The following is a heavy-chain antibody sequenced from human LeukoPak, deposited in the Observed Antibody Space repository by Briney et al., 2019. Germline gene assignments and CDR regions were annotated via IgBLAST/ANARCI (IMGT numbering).Heavy chain of an antibody. CDR3: ARGRRYSYGSPRNWFDP. D-gene: IGHD5-18*01. Sequence: PSETLSLTCAVYGGSFSGYYWSWIRQPPGKGLEWIGEINHSGSTNYNPSLKSRVTISVDTSKNQFSLKLSSVTAADTAVYYCARGRRYSYGSPRNWFDPWGQGTLVTVSS. V-gene: IGHV4-34*01. J-gene: IGHJ5*02. CDR2: INHSGST. CDR1: GGSFSGYY.